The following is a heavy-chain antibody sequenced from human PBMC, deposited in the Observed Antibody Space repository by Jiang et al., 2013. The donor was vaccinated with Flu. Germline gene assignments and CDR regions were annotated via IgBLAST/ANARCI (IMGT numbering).Heavy chain of an antibody. Sequence: GPGLVKPSETLSLTCTVSGGSISSYYWSWIRQPPGKGLEWIGYIYYSGSTNYNPSLKSRVTISVDTSKNQFSLKLSSVTAADTAVYYCARVRGDYVWGSYRWTHVDYWGQGTLVTVSS. V-gene: IGHV4-59*01. CDR3: ARVRGDYVWGSYRWTHVDY. CDR1: GGSISSYY. D-gene: IGHD3-16*02. CDR2: IYYSGST. J-gene: IGHJ4*02.